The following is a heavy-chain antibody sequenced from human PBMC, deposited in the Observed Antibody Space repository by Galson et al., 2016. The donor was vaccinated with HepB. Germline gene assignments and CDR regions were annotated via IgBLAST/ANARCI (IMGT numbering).Heavy chain of an antibody. D-gene: IGHD3-22*01. Sequence: SLRLSCAASGFTFSDYYMSWIRQAPGKGLEWVSYISGGGSTADYADSVKGRFTVSRDNAKKLLYLQMNGLRVEDTAVYYCVRDWSNDSSGYRRFYFDFWGQGTLVTVSS. CDR1: GFTFSDYY. CDR2: ISGGGSTA. CDR3: VRDWSNDSSGYRRFYFDF. J-gene: IGHJ4*02. V-gene: IGHV3-11*04.